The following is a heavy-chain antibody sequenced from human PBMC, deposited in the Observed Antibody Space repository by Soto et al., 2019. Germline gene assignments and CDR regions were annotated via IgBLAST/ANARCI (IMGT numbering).Heavy chain of an antibody. J-gene: IGHJ6*02. CDR2: IIPIFGTA. V-gene: IGHV1-69*13. Sequence: GASVKVSCKASGGTFSSYAISWVRQAPGQGLEWMGGIIPIFGTANYAQKFQGRVTITADESTSTAYMELSSLRSEDTAVYYCARDSAHVHLVVITSRSNYYYYGMDVWGQGTTVTVSS. CDR3: ARDSAHVHLVVITSRSNYYYYGMDV. D-gene: IGHD3-22*01. CDR1: GGTFSSYA.